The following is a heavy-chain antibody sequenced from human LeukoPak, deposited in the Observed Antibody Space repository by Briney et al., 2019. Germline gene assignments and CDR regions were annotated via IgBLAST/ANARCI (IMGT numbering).Heavy chain of an antibody. CDR1: GGSFSGFY. D-gene: IGHD3-3*01. CDR3: ARGLDTYKSGID. CDR2: IHPSGST. Sequence: PSETLSLTCGVYGGSFSGFYCTWSRQPPGKGLEWIGEIHPSGSTNYNPSLMSRVTMSLDTSKNQFSLKLTSVTASDTAVYFCARGLDTYKSGIDWGQGTLVTVSS. J-gene: IGHJ4*02. V-gene: IGHV4-34*01.